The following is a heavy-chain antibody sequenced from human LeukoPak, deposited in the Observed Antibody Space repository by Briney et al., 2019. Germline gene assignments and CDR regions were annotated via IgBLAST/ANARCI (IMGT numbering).Heavy chain of an antibody. CDR1: GGSISSYY. CDR3: ARFLYARRYDY. J-gene: IGHJ4*02. CDR2: IYYSGST. D-gene: IGHD2/OR15-2a*01. V-gene: IGHV4-59*08. Sequence: SETLSLTCTVSGGSISSYYWSWLRQPPGKGLEWIGYIYYSGSTNYNPSLKSRVTISVDTSKNQFSLKLSSVTAADTAVYYCARFLYARRYDYWGQGTLVTVSS.